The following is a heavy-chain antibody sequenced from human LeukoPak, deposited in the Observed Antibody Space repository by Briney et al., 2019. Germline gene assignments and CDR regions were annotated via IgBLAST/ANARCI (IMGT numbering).Heavy chain of an antibody. Sequence: GGSLRLSCAAFGFTFSSYAMSWVRQTPGKGLEWVSTISGSGRSTYYADSVKDRFTISRDNSKNTLYLQMNSLRAEDTAVYYCAKREPDYYYFYLDVWGKGTAVTVSS. D-gene: IGHD1-14*01. CDR1: GFTFSSYA. V-gene: IGHV3-23*01. CDR2: ISGSGRST. CDR3: AKREPDYYYFYLDV. J-gene: IGHJ6*03.